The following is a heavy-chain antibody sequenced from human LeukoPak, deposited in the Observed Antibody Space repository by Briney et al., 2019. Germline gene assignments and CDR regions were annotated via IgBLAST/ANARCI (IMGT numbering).Heavy chain of an antibody. CDR2: IKQDGSEK. Sequence: GGSLRLSCAASGFTFNNYAMHWVRQAPGKGLEWVANIKQDGSEKYCVDSVKGRFTISRDNAKNSLYLQMNSLRAEDTAVYYCARDVLGYIVATSPFDYWGQGTLVTVSS. CDR1: GFTFNNYA. V-gene: IGHV3-7*01. D-gene: IGHD5-12*01. J-gene: IGHJ4*02. CDR3: ARDVLGYIVATSPFDY.